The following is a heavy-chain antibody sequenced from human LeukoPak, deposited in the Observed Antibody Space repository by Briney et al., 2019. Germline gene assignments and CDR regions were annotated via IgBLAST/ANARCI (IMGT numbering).Heavy chain of an antibody. V-gene: IGHV3-7*01. CDR1: GFTFSSNW. CDR3: ARVVVYCSGGSCQYYFDY. CDR2: IKQDGSET. D-gene: IGHD2-15*01. Sequence: GGSLRLSCAASGFTFSSNWMSWVRQAPGKGLEWVGKIKQDGSETYYVDSVKGRFTISRDNAKNSLYLQMNSLIAEDTAVYYCARVVVYCSGGSCQYYFDYWGQGTLVTVSS. J-gene: IGHJ4*02.